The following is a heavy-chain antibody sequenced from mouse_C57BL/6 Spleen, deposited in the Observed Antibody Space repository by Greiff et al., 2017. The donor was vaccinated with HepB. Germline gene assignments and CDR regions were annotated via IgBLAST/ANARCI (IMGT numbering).Heavy chain of an antibody. Sequence: DVHLVESGGGLVKPGGSLKLSCAASGFTFSDYGMHWVRQAPEKGLEWVAYISSGSSTIYYADTVKGRFTISRDNAKNTLFLHMTSLRSEDTAMYYCAREYYDWWGQGTTLTVSS. CDR2: ISSGSSTI. CDR1: GFTFSDYG. CDR3: AREYYDW. D-gene: IGHD2-4*01. J-gene: IGHJ2*01. V-gene: IGHV5-17*01.